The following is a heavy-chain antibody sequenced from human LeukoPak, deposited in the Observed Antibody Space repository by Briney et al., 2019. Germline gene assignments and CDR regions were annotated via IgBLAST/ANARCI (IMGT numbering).Heavy chain of an antibody. CDR1: GFTFSTYW. V-gene: IGHV3-7*01. CDR2: IKQDGSEK. J-gene: IGHJ4*02. D-gene: IGHD4-17*01. Sequence: GGSLRLSCAAPGFTFSTYWMSWVRQAPGKGLEWVANIKQDGSEKYYVDSVKGRFTISRDNAKNSLYLQMNSLRAEDTAVYYCATSSSDYGDYLDYWGQGTLVTVSS. CDR3: ATSSSDYGDYLDY.